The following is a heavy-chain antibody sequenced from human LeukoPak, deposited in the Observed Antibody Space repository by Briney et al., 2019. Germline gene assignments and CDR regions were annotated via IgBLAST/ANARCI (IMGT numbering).Heavy chain of an antibody. Sequence: PGGSLRLSCAASPLTFSSYSLNWVRQAPGKGLEWVSSITTSSRYIYYADSVKGRFTISRDNAKNSLHLQMNSLRAEDTAVYYCARDHGRSSSWQSFDYWGQGTLVTVSS. V-gene: IGHV3-21*01. CDR1: PLTFSSYS. J-gene: IGHJ4*02. CDR3: ARDHGRSSSWQSFDY. CDR2: ITTSSRYI. D-gene: IGHD6-13*01.